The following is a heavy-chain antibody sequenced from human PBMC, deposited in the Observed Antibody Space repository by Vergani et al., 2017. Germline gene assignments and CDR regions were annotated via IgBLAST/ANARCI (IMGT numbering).Heavy chain of an antibody. J-gene: IGHJ4*02. Sequence: EVQLVESGGGLVKPGGSLRLSCAASGFTFSSYSMNWVRQAPGKGLEWVSSISSSSSYIYYADSVKGRFTISRDNAKNSLYLQMNSLRAEDTAVYYCARVGLDYYDSSGGFDYWGQGTLVTVSS. CDR2: ISSSSSYI. CDR1: GFTFSSYS. CDR3: ARVGLDYYDSSGGFDY. D-gene: IGHD3-22*01. V-gene: IGHV3-21*01.